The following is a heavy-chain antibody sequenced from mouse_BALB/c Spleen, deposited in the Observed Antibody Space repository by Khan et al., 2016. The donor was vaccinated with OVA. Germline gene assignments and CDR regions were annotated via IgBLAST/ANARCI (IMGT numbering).Heavy chain of an antibody. J-gene: IGHJ3*01. Sequence: QVQLQQSGGDLMKPGASVKISCKATGYTFSSYWIEWVKQRPGHGLEWIGQIFPGSVSTTYNEKFKGKATFTADKSSNTAYMQLRNLPSEDSAVNYCARGGYGGFAYWGQGTLVTVS. CDR3: ARGGYGGFAY. V-gene: IGHV1-9*01. CDR2: IFPGSVST. CDR1: GYTFSSYW. D-gene: IGHD2-2*01.